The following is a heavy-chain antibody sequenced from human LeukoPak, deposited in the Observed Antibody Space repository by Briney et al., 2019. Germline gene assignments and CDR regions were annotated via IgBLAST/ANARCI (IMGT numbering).Heavy chain of an antibody. CDR2: VYYSGST. CDR3: ASNTGTVSDY. V-gene: IGHV4-59*12. Sequence: SETLSLTCSVSGDFITAYYWSWIRQPPGKGLEWIGYVYYSGSTEYNPSLRSRVTISLEMSKHQFSLNLTSVTAADTAVYYCASNTGTVSDYWGQGALVTVSS. CDR1: GDFITAYY. D-gene: IGHD7-27*01. J-gene: IGHJ4*02.